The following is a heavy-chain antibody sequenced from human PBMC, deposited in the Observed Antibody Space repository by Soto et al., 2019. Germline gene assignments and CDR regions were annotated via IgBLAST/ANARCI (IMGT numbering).Heavy chain of an antibody. CDR3: ARGYYYDSGGYNFDY. D-gene: IGHD3-22*01. J-gene: IGHJ4*02. Sequence: ASVKVSCKASGYTFTSNGISWVRQAPGQGLEWMGWISAYNGNTNYAQKFQGRVTMTRNTSISTAYMELSSLRSEDTAVYYCARGYYYDSGGYNFDYWGQGTLVTVSS. CDR2: ISAYNGNT. CDR1: GYTFTSNG. V-gene: IGHV1-18*01.